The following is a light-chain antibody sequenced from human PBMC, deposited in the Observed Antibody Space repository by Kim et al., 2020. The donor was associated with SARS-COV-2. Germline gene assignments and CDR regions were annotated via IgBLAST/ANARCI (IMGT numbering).Light chain of an antibody. J-gene: IGLJ2*01. V-gene: IGLV1-40*01. CDR3: QSYDSSLSGSRV. CDR1: TSNIGAVYD. Sequence: SVTSPGTGSTSNIGAVYDVHLYQQRPGTAPKLLIYGNSNRPSGVPDRFSGSKSGTSASLAITGLQAEDEADYYCQSYDSSLSGSRVFGGGTQLTVL. CDR2: GNS.